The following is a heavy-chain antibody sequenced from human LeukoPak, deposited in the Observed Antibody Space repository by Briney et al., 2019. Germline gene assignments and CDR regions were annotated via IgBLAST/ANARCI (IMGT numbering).Heavy chain of an antibody. V-gene: IGHV3-7*03. CDR2: IKQDGSEK. D-gene: IGHD3-22*01. CDR1: GFTFSLYW. J-gene: IGHJ4*02. Sequence: GGSLRLSCAASGFTFSLYWMNWVRRAPGKGLEWVANIKQDGSEKNYADSVKGRFTISRDNAKNSLYLQMNSLRAEDTALYYCAKGAGGYYDSSGYYLWGQGTLVTVSS. CDR3: AKGAGGYYDSSGYYL.